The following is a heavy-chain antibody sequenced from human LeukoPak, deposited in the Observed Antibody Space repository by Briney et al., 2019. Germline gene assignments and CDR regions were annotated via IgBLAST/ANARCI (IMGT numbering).Heavy chain of an antibody. V-gene: IGHV3-7*02. J-gene: IGHJ6*02. CDR3: ARAPYDYYYYYGMDV. Sequence: GGSLRLSCAASGLTFSSYWMSWGRQAPGKGLEWVANIKQDGSEKNYVDSVKGRFTISRDNAKNSLYLQMNSLRAEDTAVYYCARAPYDYYYYYGMDVWGQGTTVTVSS. CDR2: IKQDGSEK. D-gene: IGHD4-17*01. CDR1: GLTFSSYW.